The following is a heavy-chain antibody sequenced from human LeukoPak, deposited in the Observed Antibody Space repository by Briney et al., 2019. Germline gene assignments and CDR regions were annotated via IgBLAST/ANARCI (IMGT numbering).Heavy chain of an antibody. Sequence: PGGSLRLSCEASGFTFSDYSMNWVRQAPGKGLEWVSYISSLSTYIYYADSVKGRFTISRDNAKNSLYLQMNTLRVEDTAVYYCVRDPPPYSSGLAPIDHWGQGTLVTVSS. V-gene: IGHV3-21*01. J-gene: IGHJ4*02. CDR2: ISSLSTYI. CDR1: GFTFSDYS. D-gene: IGHD6-25*01. CDR3: VRDPPPYSSGLAPIDH.